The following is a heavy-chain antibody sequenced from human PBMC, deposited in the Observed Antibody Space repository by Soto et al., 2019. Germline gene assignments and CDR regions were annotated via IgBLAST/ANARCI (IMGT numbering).Heavy chain of an antibody. Sequence: EVQLLESGGGLVQPGGSLRLSCAASGFSFSTFEMSWVRQAPGRGLEWVSFISDDSSRTYYADAVKGRVTISRDNSKYALYLQMNSLTAEDTAVYACVKGGWLDFWGKGTLVTVSS. CDR3: VKGGWLDF. D-gene: IGHD3-16*01. J-gene: IGHJ5*01. CDR2: ISDDSSRT. V-gene: IGHV3-23*01. CDR1: GFSFSTFE.